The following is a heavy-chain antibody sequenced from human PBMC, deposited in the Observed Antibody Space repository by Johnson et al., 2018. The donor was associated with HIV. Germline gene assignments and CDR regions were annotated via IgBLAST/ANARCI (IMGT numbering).Heavy chain of an antibody. V-gene: IGHV3-66*01. J-gene: IGHJ3*02. CDR1: GFTVSSNY. Sequence: VQLVESGGGLVQPGGSLRLSCAASGFTVSSNYMSWVRQAPGKGLEWVSVIYSGGSTYSADSVKGRFTISRDNAKNSLYLQMNSLRAEDTAVYYCARDRTSQRWELLPDDAFDIWGQGTMVTVSS. CDR2: IYSGGST. CDR3: ARDRTSQRWELLPDDAFDI. D-gene: IGHD1-26*01.